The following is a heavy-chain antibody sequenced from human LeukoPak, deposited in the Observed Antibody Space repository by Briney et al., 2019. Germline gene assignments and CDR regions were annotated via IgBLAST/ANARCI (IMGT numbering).Heavy chain of an antibody. CDR2: INHSGST. V-gene: IGHV4-34*01. Sequence: KPSETLSLTCAVYGGSFSGYYWSWIRQPPGKGLEWIGEINHSGSTNYNPSLKSRVTISVDTSKNQFSLKLSSVTAADTAVYYCARDKGYCGGGRCYFVMDVWGKGTTVIVSS. CDR1: GGSFSGYY. J-gene: IGHJ6*04. D-gene: IGHD2-15*01. CDR3: ARDKGYCGGGRCYFVMDV.